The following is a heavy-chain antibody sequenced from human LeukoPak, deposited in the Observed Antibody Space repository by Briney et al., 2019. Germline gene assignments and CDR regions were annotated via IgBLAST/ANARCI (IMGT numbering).Heavy chain of an antibody. J-gene: IGHJ5*02. D-gene: IGHD6-13*01. CDR2: INPNSGGT. CDR1: GYTFTGYY. Sequence: ASVKVSCKASGYTFTGYYMHWVRQAPGQGLEWMGWINPNSGGTNYAQRFQGRVTMTRDTSISTAYMELSRPRSDDTAVYYCARVGRVIAAAGTRPWFDPWGQGTLVTVSS. CDR3: ARVGRVIAAAGTRPWFDP. V-gene: IGHV1-2*02.